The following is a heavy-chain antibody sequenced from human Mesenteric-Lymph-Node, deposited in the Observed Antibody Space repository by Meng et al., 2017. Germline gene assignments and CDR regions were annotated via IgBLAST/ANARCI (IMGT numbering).Heavy chain of an antibody. Sequence: LRASGSGWCRPAVTCSSTCSALGASISSSNCCSWARQPPGKGLDWIGDIYHSGSTNYNPSLKSRVTISVDKSKNQFSLKLSSVTAADTAVYYCASGRKYCSSTSCYGQFDYWGQGTLVTVSS. D-gene: IGHD2-2*01. J-gene: IGHJ4*02. CDR1: GASISSSNC. CDR3: ASGRKYCSSTSCYGQFDY. CDR2: IYHSGST. V-gene: IGHV4-4*02.